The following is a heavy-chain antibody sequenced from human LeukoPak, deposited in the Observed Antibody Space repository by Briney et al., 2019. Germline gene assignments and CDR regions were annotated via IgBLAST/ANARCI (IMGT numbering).Heavy chain of an antibody. CDR3: AKPRRSGWYLAFDI. D-gene: IGHD6-19*01. V-gene: IGHV3-7*01. Sequence: GGSLRLSCAASGFTFSSYWMSWVRQAPGKGLEWVANIKQDGSEKYYVDSVKGRFTISRDNAKNSLDLQMNSLRAEDTAVYYCAKPRRSGWYLAFDIWGQGTMVTVSS. CDR1: GFTFSSYW. J-gene: IGHJ3*02. CDR2: IKQDGSEK.